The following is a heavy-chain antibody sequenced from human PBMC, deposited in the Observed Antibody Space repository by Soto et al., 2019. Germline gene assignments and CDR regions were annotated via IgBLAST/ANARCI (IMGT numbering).Heavy chain of an antibody. CDR1: GGSFSGYY. CDR3: ARVRRTLLGRNWFDP. CDR2: INHSGSI. J-gene: IGHJ5*02. V-gene: IGHV4-34*01. Sequence: SETLSLTCAVYGGSFSGYYWSWIRQPPGKGLEWIGEINHSGSINYNPSLKSRVTISVDTSKNHFPLKLSSVTAADTAMYYCARVRRTLLGRNWFDPWGQGTLVTVSS. D-gene: IGHD3-3*01.